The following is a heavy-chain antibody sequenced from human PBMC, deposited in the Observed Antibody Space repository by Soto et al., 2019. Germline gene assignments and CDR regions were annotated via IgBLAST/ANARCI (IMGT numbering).Heavy chain of an antibody. CDR3: ARGYDYGDRFDY. CDR1: GFTFSSYW. Sequence: EVQLVESGGGLVQPGGSLRLSCAASGFTFSSYWMHWVRQAPGKGLVWVSRINSDGSSTSYADSVKGRFTISRDNAKNTLYVQMNSLRAEDTAVYYCARGYDYGDRFDYWGQGTLVTVSS. J-gene: IGHJ4*02. V-gene: IGHV3-74*01. D-gene: IGHD4-17*01. CDR2: INSDGSST.